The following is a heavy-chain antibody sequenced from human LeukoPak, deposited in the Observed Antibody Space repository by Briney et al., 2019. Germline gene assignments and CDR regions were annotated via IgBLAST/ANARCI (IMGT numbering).Heavy chain of an antibody. CDR2: IRNDGSYD. D-gene: IGHD2-15*01. J-gene: IGHJ5*01. CDR1: GFTFSDYG. Sequence: PGGSLILSCGASGFTFSDYGMPWVRQAPGKGLEWVAFIRNDGSYDYYPDSVKGRFTISRDNSRNALFLQMNSLRAEDTAMYYCAKGGSPSHTRFNSWGQGALVTVSS. CDR3: AKGGSPSHTRFNS. V-gene: IGHV3-30*02.